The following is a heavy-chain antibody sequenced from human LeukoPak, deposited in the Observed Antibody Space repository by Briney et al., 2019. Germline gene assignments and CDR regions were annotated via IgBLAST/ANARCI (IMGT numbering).Heavy chain of an antibody. D-gene: IGHD5-18*01. V-gene: IGHV3-23*01. CDR3: VKPTSPTAQGIFDF. Sequence: GGSLRLSCAASGFTFSSYAMVWVRQAPGTGLEWVSTISGSGGSTYYADSVKGRFTISRDNSKNTLSLQMNSLRAEDTAIYYCVKPTSPTAQGIFDFWGPGTLVTVSS. CDR2: ISGSGGST. J-gene: IGHJ4*02. CDR1: GFTFSSYA.